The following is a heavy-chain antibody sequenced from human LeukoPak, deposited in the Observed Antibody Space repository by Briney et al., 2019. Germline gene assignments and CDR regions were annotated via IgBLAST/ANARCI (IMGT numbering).Heavy chain of an antibody. D-gene: IGHD6-6*01. CDR2: INPNSGGT. Sequence: ASVKVSCKASGYTFTGYYIHWVRQAPGQGLEWMGWINPNSGGTNYAQKFQGRVTMTRDTSISTAYMELSRLRSDDTAVYYCARGGRKQLTQVYYYYYMDVWGKGTTVTVSS. J-gene: IGHJ6*03. CDR1: GYTFTGYY. V-gene: IGHV1-2*02. CDR3: ARGGRKQLTQVYYYYYMDV.